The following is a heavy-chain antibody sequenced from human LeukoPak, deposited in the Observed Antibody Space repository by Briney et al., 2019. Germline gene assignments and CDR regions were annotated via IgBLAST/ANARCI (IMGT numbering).Heavy chain of an antibody. V-gene: IGHV4-4*07. CDR3: ARDLGYDSSGYHY. Sequence: KPSETLSLTCAVSGDSFSTSYWTWIRQPAGKGLEWIGRIYTSGSTNYNPSLKSRVTMSIDTSKKQFSLKLSSETAADTAVYYCARDLGYDSSGYHYWGQGTLVTVSS. CDR1: GDSFSTSY. CDR2: IYTSGST. D-gene: IGHD3-22*01. J-gene: IGHJ4*02.